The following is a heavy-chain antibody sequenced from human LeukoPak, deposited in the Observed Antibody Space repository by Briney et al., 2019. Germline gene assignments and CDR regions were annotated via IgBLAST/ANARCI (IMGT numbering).Heavy chain of an antibody. CDR3: ARASKWSYAKDH. CDR2: ISGYNGYT. J-gene: IGHJ4*02. Sequence: ASVTVSCKASGGTFSSYAISWVRQAPGQGPEWMGWISGYNGYTNYAEKFQARVTMTTDTSTSTAYMELRSLRSDDTAMYYCARASKWSYAKDHWGQGTLVTVS. D-gene: IGHD2-2*01. V-gene: IGHV1-18*01. CDR1: GGTFSSYA.